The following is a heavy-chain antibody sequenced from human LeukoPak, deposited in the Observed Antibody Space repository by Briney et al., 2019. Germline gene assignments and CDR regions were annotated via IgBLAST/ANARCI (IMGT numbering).Heavy chain of an antibody. CDR3: ARVPFTKTRGAFDI. CDR2: IYTSGST. D-gene: IGHD2-8*01. CDR1: GGSISSGSYY. J-gene: IGHJ3*02. Sequence: SXTLSLTCTVSGGSISSGSYYWSWIRQPAGKGLEWIGRIYTSGSTNYNPSLKSRVTISVDTSKNQFSLKLSSVTAADTAVYYCARVPFTKTRGAFDIWGQGTMVTVSS. V-gene: IGHV4-61*02.